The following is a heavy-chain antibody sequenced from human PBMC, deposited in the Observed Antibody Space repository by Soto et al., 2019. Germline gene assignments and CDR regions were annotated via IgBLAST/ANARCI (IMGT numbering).Heavy chain of an antibody. CDR2: IYSDGST. CDR1: GFTVSSKY. CDR3: ATERGPTYYFDC. J-gene: IGHJ4*02. D-gene: IGHD2-21*01. Sequence: PGVSLRLSWAASGFTVSSKYMSWLRQAPGMGLERVSVIYSDGSTYYADSVKGRFTISRDNSKNTLYLQMNSLRAEDTAVYYCATERGPTYYFDCWGQGTLVTVSS. V-gene: IGHV3-53*01.